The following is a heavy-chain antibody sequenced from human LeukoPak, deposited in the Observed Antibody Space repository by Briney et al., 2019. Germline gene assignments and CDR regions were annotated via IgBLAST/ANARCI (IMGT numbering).Heavy chain of an antibody. V-gene: IGHV4-39*07. J-gene: IGHJ3*02. Sequence: SETLSLTCTVSGGSISSSSYYWGWIRQPPGKGLEWIGSIYYSGSTYYNPSLKSRVTISVDTSKNQFSLKLSSVTAADTAVYYCARGGVYDAFDSWGQGTMVTVSS. D-gene: IGHD3-16*01. CDR1: GGSISSSSYY. CDR2: IYYSGST. CDR3: ARGGVYDAFDS.